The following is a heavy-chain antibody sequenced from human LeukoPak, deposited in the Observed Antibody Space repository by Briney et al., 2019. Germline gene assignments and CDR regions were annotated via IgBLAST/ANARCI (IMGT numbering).Heavy chain of an antibody. CDR1: GYTFTSYY. Sequence: GASVKVSCKASGYTFTSYYIHWARQAPGQGLEWMGVISPSGGSTTYAQKFQGRVTMTRDTSTSTVYMELSSLTSEDTAVYYCARVPYYDSSGYDNWGQGTLVTVSS. J-gene: IGHJ4*02. CDR2: ISPSGGST. D-gene: IGHD3-22*01. CDR3: ARVPYYDSSGYDN. V-gene: IGHV1-46*01.